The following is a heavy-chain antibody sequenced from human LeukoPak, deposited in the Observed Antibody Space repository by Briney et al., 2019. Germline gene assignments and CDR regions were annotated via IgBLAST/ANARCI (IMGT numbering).Heavy chain of an antibody. Sequence: PGGSLRLSCAASGFTFSKNWMSWVRQAPGKGLEWVANIKEDGSKENYVESVKGRSTISRDNTKNSLYLQMNNLRPEDTAVYYCARDPAPETRRVQQWGQGTLVTVSS. D-gene: IGHD6-13*01. CDR3: ARDPAPETRRVQQ. J-gene: IGHJ1*01. CDR1: GFTFSKNW. V-gene: IGHV3-7*01. CDR2: IKEDGSKE.